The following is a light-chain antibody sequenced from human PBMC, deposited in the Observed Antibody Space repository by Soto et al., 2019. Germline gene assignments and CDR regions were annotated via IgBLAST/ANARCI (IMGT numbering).Light chain of an antibody. CDR2: AAS. J-gene: IGKJ2*01. Sequence: DIQMTQSASSLSASVGDRVTITCRASQSISSYLNWYQQKPGKAPKLLIYAASSSQSGVPSRFSGSGSGTDFTLTISSLQPEDFATYYCQQSYSTPYTFGQGTKLEIK. V-gene: IGKV1-39*01. CDR1: QSISSY. CDR3: QQSYSTPYT.